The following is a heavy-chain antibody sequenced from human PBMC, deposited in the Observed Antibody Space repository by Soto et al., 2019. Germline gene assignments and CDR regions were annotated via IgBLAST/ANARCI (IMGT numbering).Heavy chain of an antibody. Sequence: LRLSCAASGFTFDDYAMHWVRQAPGKGLEWVSGISWNSGSIGYADSVKGRFTISRDNAKNSLYLQMNSLRAEDTALYYCAKEGIGWGSGYRDAFDIWGQGTMVTVSS. CDR2: ISWNSGSI. CDR3: AKEGIGWGSGYRDAFDI. CDR1: GFTFDDYA. J-gene: IGHJ3*02. D-gene: IGHD3-22*01. V-gene: IGHV3-9*01.